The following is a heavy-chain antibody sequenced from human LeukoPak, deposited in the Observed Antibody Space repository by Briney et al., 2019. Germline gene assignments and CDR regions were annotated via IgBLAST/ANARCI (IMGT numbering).Heavy chain of an antibody. CDR3: ARGFSAFDI. J-gene: IGHJ3*02. CDR1: GGSISSGYY. CDR2: VYHSGTT. Sequence: SETLSLTCTVSGGSISSGYYWGWIRQPPEKGLEWIGNVYHSGTTYYNSSLKSRVTISVDTSKNQFSLKLSSVTAADTAVYYCARGFSAFDIWGQGTMVTVSS. V-gene: IGHV4-38-2*02. D-gene: IGHD3-3*01.